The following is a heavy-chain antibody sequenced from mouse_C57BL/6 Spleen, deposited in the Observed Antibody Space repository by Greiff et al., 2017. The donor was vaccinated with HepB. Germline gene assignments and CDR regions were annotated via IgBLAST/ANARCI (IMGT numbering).Heavy chain of an antibody. CDR3: ARLIYYGNYGAMDN. CDR1: GYTFTSYW. J-gene: IGHJ4*01. D-gene: IGHD2-1*01. Sequence: VQLQQSGAELAKPGASVKLSCKASGYTFTSYWMHWVKQRPGQGLDWIRYINPSSVYTKSNQKFKDKATLTADKSSSTAYMQLSSLTYEDSAVYYCARLIYYGNYGAMDNWGQGTSVTVAS. V-gene: IGHV1-7*01. CDR2: INPSSVYT.